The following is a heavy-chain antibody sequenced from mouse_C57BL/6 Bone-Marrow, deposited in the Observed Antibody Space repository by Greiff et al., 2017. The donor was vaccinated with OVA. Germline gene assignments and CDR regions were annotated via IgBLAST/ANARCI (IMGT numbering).Heavy chain of an antibody. V-gene: IGHV1-64*01. CDR1: GYTFTSYW. Sequence: VQLQQPGAELVKPGASVKLSCKASGYTFTSYWMHWVKQRPGQGLEWIGMIHPNSGSTNYNEKFKSKATLTVDKSSSTAYMQLSSLTSEDSAVYYCAIDYYGSSYGYWGKGTTLTVSS. CDR2: IHPNSGST. J-gene: IGHJ2*01. D-gene: IGHD1-1*01. CDR3: AIDYYGSSYGY.